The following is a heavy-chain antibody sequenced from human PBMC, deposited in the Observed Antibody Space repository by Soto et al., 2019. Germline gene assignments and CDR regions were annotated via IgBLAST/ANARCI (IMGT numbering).Heavy chain of an antibody. Sequence: EVQLVESGGGLVKPGGSLRLSCLASGFSFSTYTINWVRQSPGKGLELVSSVSTRSSYIYYANSVKGRFTISRDNAKNSLYXPXXSLRADDTALYXXXSDQGVSENYSHGVDVWGQGTTVTV. CDR1: GFSFSTYT. CDR3: XSDQGVSENYSHGVDV. V-gene: IGHV3-21*01. CDR2: VSTRSSYI. D-gene: IGHD2-21*01. J-gene: IGHJ6*02.